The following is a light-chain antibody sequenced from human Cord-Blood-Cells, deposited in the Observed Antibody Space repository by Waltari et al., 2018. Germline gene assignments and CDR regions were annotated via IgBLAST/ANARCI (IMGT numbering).Light chain of an antibody. CDR3: CSYAGSSTYWV. J-gene: IGLJ3*02. V-gene: IGLV2-23*01. Sequence: QSALTPPASVSGSPGQSITISCTGTSSDVGSYNLVSWYQQHPGKAPKLMLYEGSKRPSGVSNRFSGSKSGNTASLTIAGLQAEDEADYYCCSYAGSSTYWVFGGGTKLTVL. CDR1: SSDVGSYNL. CDR2: EGS.